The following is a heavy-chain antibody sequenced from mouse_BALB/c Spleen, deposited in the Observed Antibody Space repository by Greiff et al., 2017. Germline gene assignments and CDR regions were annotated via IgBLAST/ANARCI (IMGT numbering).Heavy chain of an antibody. CDR1: GFTFSSYA. D-gene: IGHD1-1*01. V-gene: IGHV5-9-4*01. Sequence: EVQRVESGGGLVKPGGSLKLSCAASGFTFSSYAMSWVRQSPEKRLEWVAEISSGGSYTYYPDTVTGRFTISRDNAKNTLYLEMSSLRSEDTAMYYCARDDYGYFDYWGQGTTLTVSS. J-gene: IGHJ2*01. CDR3: ARDDYGYFDY. CDR2: ISSGGSYT.